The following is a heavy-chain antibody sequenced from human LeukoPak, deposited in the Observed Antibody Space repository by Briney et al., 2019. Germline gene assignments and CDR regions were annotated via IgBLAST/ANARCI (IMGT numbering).Heavy chain of an antibody. Sequence: SETLSLTCTVSGGSISSATYSWGWIRQPPGKGLQWIGSISYSGSTYYNPSLSLKSRVTISVDTSKKQFSLKLSSVTAADTAVYYCARQILYYGSGSSPDWFDPWGQGTLVTVSS. CDR3: ARQILYYGSGSSPDWFDP. D-gene: IGHD3-10*01. CDR1: GGSISSATYS. J-gene: IGHJ5*02. CDR2: ISYSGST. V-gene: IGHV4-39*01.